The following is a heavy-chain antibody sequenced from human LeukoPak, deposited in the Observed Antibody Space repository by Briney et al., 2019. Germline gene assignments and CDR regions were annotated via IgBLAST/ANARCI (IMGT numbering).Heavy chain of an antibody. CDR3: AKDLGLDPY. D-gene: IGHD3-16*01. J-gene: IGHJ4*02. CDR2: ISSSSSTI. CDR1: GFTFSSSG. Sequence: GGSLRLSCAASGFTFSSSGMNWVRQAPGKGLEWVSYISSSSSTIYYTDSVKGRFTISRDNSKNTLYPQMNSLRAEDTAVYYCAKDLGLDPYWGQGTLVTVSS. V-gene: IGHV3-48*01.